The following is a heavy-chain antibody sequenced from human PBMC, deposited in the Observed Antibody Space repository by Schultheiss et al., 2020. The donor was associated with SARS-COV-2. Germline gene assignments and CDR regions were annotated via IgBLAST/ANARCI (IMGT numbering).Heavy chain of an antibody. V-gene: IGHV3-23*01. J-gene: IGHJ5*02. Sequence: GGSLRLSCAASGFTFSSYAMSWVRQAPGKGLEWVSAISGSGGSTYYADSVKGRFTISRDNAKNSLYLQMNSLRAEDTAVYYCARVKTGNYGSGSYSWFDPWGQGTLVTVSS. D-gene: IGHD3-10*01. CDR1: GFTFSSYA. CDR3: ARVKTGNYGSGSYSWFDP. CDR2: ISGSGGST.